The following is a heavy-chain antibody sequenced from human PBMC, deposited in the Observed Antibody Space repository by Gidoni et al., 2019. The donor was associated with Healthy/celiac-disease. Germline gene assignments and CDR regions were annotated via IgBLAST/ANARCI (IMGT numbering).Heavy chain of an antibody. D-gene: IGHD3-10*01. CDR3: TTGWEVRGVIHDY. V-gene: IGHV3-15*01. J-gene: IGHJ4*02. CDR2: IKSKTDGGTT. CDR1: GFTFSNAW. Sequence: EVQLVESGGGLVKPGGSLRLSCAASGFTFSNAWMSWVRQAPGKGLEWVGRIKSKTDGGTTDYAAPVKGRFTISRDDSKNTLYLQMNSLKTEDTAVYYCTTGWEVRGVIHDYWGQGTLVTVSS.